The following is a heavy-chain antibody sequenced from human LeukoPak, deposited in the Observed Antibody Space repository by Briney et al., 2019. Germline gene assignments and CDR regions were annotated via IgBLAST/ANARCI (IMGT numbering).Heavy chain of an antibody. Sequence: ASVKVSCKASGYTFTSYGISWVRQAPGQGLEWMGWISAYNGNTNYAQKLQGRVTMTTDTSTSTAYMELRSLRSDDTAVYYCARALRHDYVDYGLNRFVPWGQGTLVTVSS. CDR1: GYTFTSYG. V-gene: IGHV1-18*01. CDR3: ARALRHDYVDYGLNRFVP. D-gene: IGHD4-17*01. CDR2: ISAYNGNT. J-gene: IGHJ5*02.